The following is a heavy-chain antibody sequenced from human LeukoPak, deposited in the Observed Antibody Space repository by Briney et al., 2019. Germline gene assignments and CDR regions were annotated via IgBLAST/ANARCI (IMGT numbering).Heavy chain of an antibody. D-gene: IGHD3-10*01. V-gene: IGHV4-4*07. CDR1: GGSISSYY. CDR3: ARDYYGSGSYYYYYMDV. Sequence: SETLSLTCTVSGGSISSYYWSWIRQPAGKGLEWIGRIYTSGSTNYNPSLKSRVTMSVDTSKNQFSLKLSSVTAADTAVYYCARDYYGSGSYYYYYMDVWGKGTTVTISS. CDR2: IYTSGST. J-gene: IGHJ6*03.